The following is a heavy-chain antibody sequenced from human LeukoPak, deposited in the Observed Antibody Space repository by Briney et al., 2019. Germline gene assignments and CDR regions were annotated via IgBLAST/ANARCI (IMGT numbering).Heavy chain of an antibody. CDR1: GGTFSSYA. V-gene: IGHV1-69*13. D-gene: IGHD5-24*01. J-gene: IGHJ4*02. Sequence: EASVKVSCKASGGTFSSYAISWVRQAPGQGLEWMGGIIPIFGTANYAQKFQGRVTITADESTSTAYMELSSLRSEDTAVYYCARDEGRRDGYNLDYWGQGTLVTVSS. CDR3: ARDEGRRDGYNLDY. CDR2: IIPIFGTA.